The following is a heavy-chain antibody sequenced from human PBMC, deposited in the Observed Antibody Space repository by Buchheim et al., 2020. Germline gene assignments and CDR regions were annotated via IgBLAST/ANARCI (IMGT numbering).Heavy chain of an antibody. CDR2: ISDSGSPT. J-gene: IGHJ4*02. CDR1: GFNFNNYY. CDR3: ATKTALHS. V-gene: IGHV3-23*01. D-gene: IGHD1-1*01. Sequence: EVLLLESGGGLIQPGGSLRLSCVGSGFNFNNYYMTWVRQAPGKGLEWVATISDSGSPTWYTDSVKGRLTISRDTSKSTVFLQINSPRAEDTAVYYCATKTALHSWGQGTL.